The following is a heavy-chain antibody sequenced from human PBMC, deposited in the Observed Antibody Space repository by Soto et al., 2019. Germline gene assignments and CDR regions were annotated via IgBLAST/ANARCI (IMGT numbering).Heavy chain of an antibody. D-gene: IGHD1-7*01. J-gene: IGHJ1*01. CDR2: ISYSGDT. CDR3: VGTGTTDDF. V-gene: IGHV4-30-4*01. Sequence: VQLQGSGPGLVKPSQTLSLTCTVSGASVNTGDYYWSYVRQSPGKGLEWPGYISYSGDTYYNPSLKSRATISLNTSRNQISLALTSGTDAVTAVYFCVGTGTTDDFWGQGTLVTVSS. CDR1: GASVNTGDYY.